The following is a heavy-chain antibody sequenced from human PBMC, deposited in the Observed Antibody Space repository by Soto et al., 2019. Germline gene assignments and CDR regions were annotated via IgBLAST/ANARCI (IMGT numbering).Heavy chain of an antibody. D-gene: IGHD1-26*01. J-gene: IGHJ2*01. CDR3: ARSWYSTTRYFDF. CDR2: ISAHNGNT. V-gene: IGHV1-18*01. Sequence: QVQLVQSGPEVKRPGASVKVSCKPSGYTFTSYGISWVRQAPGQGLEWMGWISAHNGNTNYAQKVQGRVTMTTDTSTSTAYMELTSLRSDDTAVYYRARSWYSTTRYFDFWGRGTLVTVSS. CDR1: GYTFTSYG.